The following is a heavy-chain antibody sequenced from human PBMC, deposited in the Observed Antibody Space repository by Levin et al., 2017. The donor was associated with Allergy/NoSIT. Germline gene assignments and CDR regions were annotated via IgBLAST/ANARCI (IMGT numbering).Heavy chain of an antibody. CDR1: GFTFNRYA. Sequence: TGGSLRLSCAASGFTFNRYAMVWVRQTPGKGLEWVSTINPDDGDTYFADSVKGRFTVSRENSRSTLFVQMNDLRAEDTAIYYCARVGSPHYYESSGYFDFWGQGTLVTVSS. D-gene: IGHD3-22*01. J-gene: IGHJ4*02. CDR3: ARVGSPHYYESSGYFDF. V-gene: IGHV3-23*01. CDR2: INPDDGDT.